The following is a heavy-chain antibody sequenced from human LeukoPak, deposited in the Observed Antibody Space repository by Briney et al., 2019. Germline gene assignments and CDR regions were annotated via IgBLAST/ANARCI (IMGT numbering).Heavy chain of an antibody. CDR1: GYTFTGYY. J-gene: IGHJ5*02. CDR3: ARDVGITVADSFDP. D-gene: IGHD6-13*01. Sequence: ASVKVSCKASGYTFTGYYMHWVRQAPGQGLDWMGWTNPNSGGTNYAQKFQGRVTMTRDTSISTAYMELSRLRPDDTAVYYCARDVGITVADSFDPWGQGTLVTVSS. CDR2: TNPNSGGT. V-gene: IGHV1-2*02.